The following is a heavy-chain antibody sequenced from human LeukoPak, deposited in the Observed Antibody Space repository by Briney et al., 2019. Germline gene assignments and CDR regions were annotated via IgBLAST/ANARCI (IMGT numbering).Heavy chain of an antibody. V-gene: IGHV4-31*03. CDR3: ARTCSGGSCYLAFDI. Sequence: SETLSLTCTVSGGSISSGDYYWSWIRQHPGKGLKWIAYIFYSGTSYYNPSLKSRVMISVDTSKNQFSLKLSSVTAADTAIYYCARTCSGGSCYLAFDIWGQGTMVTVSS. CDR1: GGSISSGDYY. D-gene: IGHD2-15*01. CDR2: IFYSGTS. J-gene: IGHJ3*02.